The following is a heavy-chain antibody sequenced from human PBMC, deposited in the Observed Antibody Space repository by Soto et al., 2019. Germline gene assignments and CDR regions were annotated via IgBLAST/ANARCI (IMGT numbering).Heavy chain of an antibody. Sequence: ASVKVSCKASGYTFTSYYMHWVRQAPGQGLEWMGIINPSGGSTSYAQKFQGRVTMTRDTSTSTGYMELSSLRSEDTAVYYCARDQVYYYDSSGYPPYGMDVWGQGTTVTVSS. CDR1: GYTFTSYY. CDR2: INPSGGST. J-gene: IGHJ6*02. CDR3: ARDQVYYYDSSGYPPYGMDV. V-gene: IGHV1-46*01. D-gene: IGHD3-22*01.